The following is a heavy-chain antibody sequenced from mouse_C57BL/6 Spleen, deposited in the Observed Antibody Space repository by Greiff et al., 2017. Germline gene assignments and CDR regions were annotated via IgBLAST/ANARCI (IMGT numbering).Heavy chain of an antibody. Sequence: EVQLQESGPGLVKPSQSLSLTCSVTGYSITSGYYWNWIRQFPGNKLEWMGYISYDGSNNYNPSLENRISITRDTSKNQFFLKLNSVTTEDTATYYCARGTTVPMDYWGQGTSVTVSS. D-gene: IGHD1-1*01. CDR2: ISYDGSN. V-gene: IGHV3-6*01. CDR3: ARGTTVPMDY. J-gene: IGHJ4*01. CDR1: GYSITSGYY.